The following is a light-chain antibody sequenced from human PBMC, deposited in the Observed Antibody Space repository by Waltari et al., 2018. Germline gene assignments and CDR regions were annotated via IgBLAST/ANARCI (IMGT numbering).Light chain of an antibody. CDR1: LSVSTW. V-gene: IGKV1-5*03. CDR3: QQYNSFSRT. Sequence: IQMTQSPSTLSASVEDRVTIPCRASLSVSTWLAWYQQKPGKAPKLLISEASNLESGVPSRFRGSGSGTEFTLTISSLQPDDFATYFCQQYNSFSRTFGQGTKVEIK. J-gene: IGKJ1*01. CDR2: EAS.